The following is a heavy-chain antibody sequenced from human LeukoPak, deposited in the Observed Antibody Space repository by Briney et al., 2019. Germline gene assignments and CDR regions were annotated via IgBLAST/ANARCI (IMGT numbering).Heavy chain of an antibody. J-gene: IGHJ4*02. V-gene: IGHV3-21*01. D-gene: IGHD6-6*01. Sequence: GGSLRLSCAASGFTFSTYSMNWVRQAPGKGLEWVSSITGSSSYIYYADSVKGRFTISRDNAKNSLYLQMNSLRAEDTAVYYCARAVTEYSSREQYYFDYWGQGTLVTVSS. CDR3: ARAVTEYSSREQYYFDY. CDR1: GFTFSTYS. CDR2: ITGSSSYI.